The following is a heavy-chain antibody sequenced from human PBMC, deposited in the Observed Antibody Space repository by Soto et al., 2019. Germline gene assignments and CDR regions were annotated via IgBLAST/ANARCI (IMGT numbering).Heavy chain of an antibody. V-gene: IGHV4-30-4*01. CDR1: GGSISSGDYY. Sequence: QVQLQESGPGLVKPSQTLSLTCTVSGGSISSGDYYWSWIRQTPGRGLEWIGFIHNTGRTYYNPSLQSRASISVDTPKNQFSLRLTSLAAKDKAIYYCARAWEGGNFRADYWGQGTLVTVSS. J-gene: IGHJ4*02. D-gene: IGHD1-26*01. CDR2: IHNTGRT. CDR3: ARAWEGGNFRADY.